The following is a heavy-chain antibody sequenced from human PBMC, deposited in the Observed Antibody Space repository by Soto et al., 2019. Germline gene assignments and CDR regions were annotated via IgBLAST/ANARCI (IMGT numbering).Heavy chain of an antibody. Sequence: EVQLLESGGGLVQPGGSLRLSCAASGFTFSSYVMSWVRQAPGKGLEWVSAISGSGGTTYYADSVKGRFTISRDNSKNTVYLQMNSLRAEDTAVYYCAKESCSGGSCYYAYFDYWGQGTLVTVSS. V-gene: IGHV3-23*01. D-gene: IGHD2-15*01. CDR3: AKESCSGGSCYYAYFDY. CDR2: ISGSGGTT. CDR1: GFTFSSYV. J-gene: IGHJ4*02.